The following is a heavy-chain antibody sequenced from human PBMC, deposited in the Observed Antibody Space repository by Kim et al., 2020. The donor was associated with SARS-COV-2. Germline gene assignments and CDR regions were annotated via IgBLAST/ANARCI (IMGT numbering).Heavy chain of an antibody. V-gene: IGHV3-15*01. D-gene: IGHD3-9*01. J-gene: IGHJ4*02. CDR2: IKSKTDGGTT. CDR1: GFTFSNAW. Sequence: GGSLRLSCAASGFTFSNAWMSWVRQAPGKGLEWVGRIKSKTDGGTTDYAAPVKGRFTISRDDSKNTLYLQMNSLKTEDTAVYYCTARYYDILTGYWSVDYWGQGTLVTVSS. CDR3: TARYYDILTGYWSVDY.